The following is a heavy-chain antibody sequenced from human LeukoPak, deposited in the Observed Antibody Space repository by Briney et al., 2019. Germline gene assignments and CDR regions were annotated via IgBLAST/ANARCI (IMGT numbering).Heavy chain of an antibody. Sequence: PGGSLRLSCAASGFTFSSYWMSWVRQAPGKGLEWVANIKQDGSEKYYVDSVKGRFTISRDNAKNSLYLQTNSLRAEDTAVYYCASGPGYCSGGSCYSVYYYGMDVWGQGTTVTVSS. CDR1: GFTFSSYW. CDR2: IKQDGSEK. V-gene: IGHV3-7*01. J-gene: IGHJ6*02. CDR3: ASGPGYCSGGSCYSVYYYGMDV. D-gene: IGHD2-15*01.